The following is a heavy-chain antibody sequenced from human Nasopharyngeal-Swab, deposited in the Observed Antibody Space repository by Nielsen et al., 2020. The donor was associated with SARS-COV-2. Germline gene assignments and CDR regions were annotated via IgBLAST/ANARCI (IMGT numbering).Heavy chain of an antibody. J-gene: IGHJ3*02. CDR3: ARDRHIVVVTTIKDAFDI. CDR2: ISYDGSDQ. Sequence: GGSLRLSCAASGFTFRSYAMYWVRQAPGKGLEWVAVISYDGSDQYYADSVKGRFTISRDNAKNSLYLQMNSLRAEDTAVYYCARDRHIVVVTTIKDAFDIWGQGTMVTVSS. D-gene: IGHD2-21*02. V-gene: IGHV3-30*04. CDR1: GFTFRSYA.